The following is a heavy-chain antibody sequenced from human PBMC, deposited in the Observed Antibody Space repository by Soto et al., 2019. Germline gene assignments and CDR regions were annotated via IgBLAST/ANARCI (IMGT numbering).Heavy chain of an antibody. D-gene: IGHD1-1*01. V-gene: IGHV1-69*01. J-gene: IGHJ6*02. CDR1: GGTFSSHS. Sequence: QVQLVQSGAEVKKPGSSVKVSCKSSGGTFSSHSINWVRQAPGQGLEWMGGILPIFGPANFAKKFQGRVTITADESTTTAYMELSSLTSEDTAVYYCATGSFTSTGGRIGYHYNAMDVWGQGTTVTVSS. CDR2: ILPIFGPA. CDR3: ATGSFTSTGGRIGYHYNAMDV.